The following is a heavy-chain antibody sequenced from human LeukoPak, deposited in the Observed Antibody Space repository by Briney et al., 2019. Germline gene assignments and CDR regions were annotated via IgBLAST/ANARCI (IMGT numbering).Heavy chain of an antibody. D-gene: IGHD3-22*01. CDR2: IRYDGSNK. CDR1: GFTFSSYW. V-gene: IGHV3-30*02. Sequence: GGSLRLSCAASGFTFSSYWMSWVRQAPGKGLEWVAFIRYDGSNKYYADSVKGRFTISRDNSKNTLYLQMNSLRAEDTAVYYCAKPITYYDSNDYWGQGTLVTVSS. J-gene: IGHJ4*02. CDR3: AKPITYYDSNDY.